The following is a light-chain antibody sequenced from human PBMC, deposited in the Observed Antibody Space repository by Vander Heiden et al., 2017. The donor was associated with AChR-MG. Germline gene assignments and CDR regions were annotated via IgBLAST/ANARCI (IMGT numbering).Light chain of an antibody. CDR2: KAT. CDR3: QQYNNYWT. CDR1: QSIGSG. V-gene: IGKV1-5*03. Sequence: DIQMTQSPSTLSASVGDRVTITCRASQSIGSGLAWYQQKPGKAPKLLIYKATSLASGVPSRFSGSGSGTEFTLTISSLQPDDFATYCCQQYNNYWTFGQGTKVEIK. J-gene: IGKJ1*01.